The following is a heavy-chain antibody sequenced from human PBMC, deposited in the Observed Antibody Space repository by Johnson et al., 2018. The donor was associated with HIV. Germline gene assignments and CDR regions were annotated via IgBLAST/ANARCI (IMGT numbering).Heavy chain of an antibody. V-gene: IGHV3-7*01. Sequence: VQVVESGGGVVQPGRSLRLSCAASGFTFSSYAMHWVRQAPGKGLEWVANIKQDGSEKYYVDSVKGRFTISRDNAKNSLYLQMNSLRAEDTAVYYCARDGTPDSGFGELLGPQYHAFDIWGQGTMVTVSS. D-gene: IGHD3-10*01. CDR3: ARDGTPDSGFGELLGPQYHAFDI. J-gene: IGHJ3*02. CDR1: GFTFSSYA. CDR2: IKQDGSEK.